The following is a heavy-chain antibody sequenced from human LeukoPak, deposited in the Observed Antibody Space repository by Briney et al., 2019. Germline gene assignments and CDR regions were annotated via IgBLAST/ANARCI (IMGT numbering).Heavy chain of an antibody. CDR1: GFTFSSYG. D-gene: IGHD3-22*01. CDR3: AKASRYYDSSGYSPFDS. V-gene: IGHV3-30*18. J-gene: IGHJ4*02. Sequence: GRSLRLSCAASGFTFSSYGMHWVRQAPGKGLEWVAVISYDGSNKYYADSVKGRFTISRDNSKNTRYLQMNSLRAEDTAVYYCAKASRYYDSSGYSPFDSWGQGTLVTVPP. CDR2: ISYDGSNK.